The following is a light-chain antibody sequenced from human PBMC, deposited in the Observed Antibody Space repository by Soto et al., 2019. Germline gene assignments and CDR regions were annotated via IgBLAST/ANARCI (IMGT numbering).Light chain of an antibody. CDR3: QQYGSSPPYT. J-gene: IGKJ2*01. V-gene: IGKV3-20*01. Sequence: EVVLTQSPGTLSLSPGESATLSCRASQSVSNNYFAWYQQKPGQAPRLLIFGSSDRATGIPDRFSGSGSGTDFTLTIIRLEPEDFAVYYCQQYGSSPPYTFGQGTKLEIK. CDR1: QSVSNNY. CDR2: GSS.